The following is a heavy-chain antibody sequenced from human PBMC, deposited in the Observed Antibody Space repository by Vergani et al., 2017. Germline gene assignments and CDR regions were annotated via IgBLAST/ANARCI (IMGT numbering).Heavy chain of an antibody. D-gene: IGHD3-10*01. J-gene: IGHJ4*02. CDR2: INPSGGST. Sequence: QVQLVQSGAEVKKPGASVKVSCKASGYTFTSYYMHWVRQAPGQGLEWMGIINPSGGSTSYAQKFQGRVTITRDTSASTAYMELSSLRSEDTAVYYCARDLKAPWLYYFDYWGQGTLVTVSS. CDR3: ARDLKAPWLYYFDY. CDR1: GYTFTSYY. V-gene: IGHV1-46*01.